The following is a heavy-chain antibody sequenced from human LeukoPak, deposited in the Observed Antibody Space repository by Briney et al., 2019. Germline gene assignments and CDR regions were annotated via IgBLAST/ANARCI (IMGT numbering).Heavy chain of an antibody. Sequence: ASVKVSFKTSGYTFPDYYIHWVRQAPGQGLEWMGWINPDNGGTNYAQKFQGRVTMTGDTSISTAYMELSRLTSDDTALYYCARAMSRKDVDYWAQGTLVTVSS. CDR1: GYTFPDYY. J-gene: IGHJ4*02. V-gene: IGHV1-2*02. CDR2: INPDNGGT. CDR3: ARAMSRKDVDY.